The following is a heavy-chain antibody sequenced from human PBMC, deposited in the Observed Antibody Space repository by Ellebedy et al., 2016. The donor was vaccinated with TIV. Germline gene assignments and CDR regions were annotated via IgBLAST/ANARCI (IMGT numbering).Heavy chain of an antibody. D-gene: IGHD3-22*01. CDR1: GGSISSGGYY. V-gene: IGHV4-31*03. J-gene: IGHJ3*02. CDR2: IYYSGST. Sequence: SETLSLTCTVSGGSISSGGYYWSWIRQHPGKGLEWIGYIYYSGSTYYNPSLKSRVTISVDTSKNQFSLKLSSVTAADTAVYYCARVVDSIVAFDIWGQGTMVTVSS. CDR3: ARVVDSIVAFDI.